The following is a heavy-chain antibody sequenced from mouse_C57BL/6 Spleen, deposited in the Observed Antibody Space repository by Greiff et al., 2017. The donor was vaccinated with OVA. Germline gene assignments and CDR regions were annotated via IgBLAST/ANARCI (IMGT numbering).Heavy chain of an antibody. CDR3: VRLSYDG. D-gene: IGHD2-3*01. Sequence: EVQVVESGGGLVQPKGSLKLSCAASGFSFNTYAMNWVRQAPGKGLEWVARIRSKSTNSATYSADSVKDRFTISRDDSESMLYLQMNNLKTEDTAMYYCVRLSYDGWGQGTSVTVSS. CDR2: IRSKSTNSAT. J-gene: IGHJ4*01. CDR1: GFSFNTYA. V-gene: IGHV10-1*01.